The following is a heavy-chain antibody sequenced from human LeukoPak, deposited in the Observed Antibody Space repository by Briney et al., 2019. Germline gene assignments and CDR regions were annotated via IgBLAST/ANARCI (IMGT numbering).Heavy chain of an antibody. CDR1: GFSFTSYS. CDR2: IYSTGSTV. J-gene: IGHJ6*02. Sequence: PGGSLRLSCAASGFSFTSYSMNWVRRAPGKGLEWLSYIYSTGSTVYYADSVKGRFTISRDNAKKSLYLQMNSLRAEDTAVYYCAREPLEVYYGMDVWGQGTTVTVSS. CDR3: AREPLEVYYGMDV. D-gene: IGHD2-8*02. V-gene: IGHV3-48*04.